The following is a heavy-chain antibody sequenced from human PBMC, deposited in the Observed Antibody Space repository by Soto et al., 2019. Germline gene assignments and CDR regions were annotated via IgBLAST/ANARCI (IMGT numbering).Heavy chain of an antibody. CDR2: ISYDGRNK. J-gene: IGHJ6*02. V-gene: IGHV3-30*18. CDR1: GFIFNSYG. Sequence: QVQVVESGGGVVQPGRSLRLSCAASGFIFNSYGIHWVRQAPGKGLEWVAVISYDGRNKHYADSVKGRFTISRDNSKNTLYLQMKSLRAEDTAVDSCANPTFSGDYSYYGMDVWGQGTTVTVSS. CDR3: ANPTFSGDYSYYGMDV. D-gene: IGHD3-10*01.